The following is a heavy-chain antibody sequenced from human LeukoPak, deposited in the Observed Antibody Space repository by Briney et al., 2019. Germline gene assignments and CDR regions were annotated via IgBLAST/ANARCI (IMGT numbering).Heavy chain of an antibody. CDR2: IYGTGST. CDR3: AREGGTTYYYDSSFDY. V-gene: IGHV4-4*07. CDR1: GGSISSYY. D-gene: IGHD3-22*01. J-gene: IGHJ4*02. Sequence: SETLSLTCTVSGGSISSYYWSWIRQPAGKGLECIGRIYGTGSTNYNPSLKSRVTMSVDTSKNQFSLRLSSVTAADTAVYYCAREGGTTYYYDSSFDYWGQGTLVTVSS.